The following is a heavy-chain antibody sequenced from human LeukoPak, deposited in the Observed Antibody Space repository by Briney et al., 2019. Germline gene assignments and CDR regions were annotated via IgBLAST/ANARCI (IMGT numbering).Heavy chain of an antibody. CDR3: ARDSGTIPGATDDY. J-gene: IGHJ4*02. V-gene: IGHV1-18*01. CDR1: GYTLTSYG. Sequence: ASVKVSCKASGYTLTSYGISWVRQAPGQGLEWMGWISAYNGNTNYAQKLQGRVTMTTDTSTSTAYMELRSLRSDDTAVYYCARDSGTIPGATDDYWGQGTLVTVSS. CDR2: ISAYNGNT. D-gene: IGHD1-26*01.